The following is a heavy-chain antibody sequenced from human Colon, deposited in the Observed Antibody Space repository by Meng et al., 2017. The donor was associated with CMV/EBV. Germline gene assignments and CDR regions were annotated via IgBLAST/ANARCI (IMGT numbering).Heavy chain of an antibody. CDR2: ISGRGGST. CDR3: AKRRGIRITMMPDS. CDR1: GFTFSIYA. V-gene: IGHV3-23*01. J-gene: IGHJ4*02. Sequence: GESLMTSCAASGFTFSIYAMSWVRPAPGEGLEWVSAISGRGGSTYYADPVKGRFTISRDNSKNTLYLQMNSLRAEETAVYYCAKRRGIRITMMPDSWGQGTLVTVSS. D-gene: IGHD3-22*01.